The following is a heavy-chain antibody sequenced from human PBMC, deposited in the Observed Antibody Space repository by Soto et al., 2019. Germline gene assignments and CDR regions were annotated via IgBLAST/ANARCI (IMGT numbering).Heavy chain of an antibody. Sequence: SVKVSCKASRGAFGTFAISWVRQARGQGLEWMGGIIPIYGTAQYAQIFKGRVTISADTSTDTVYMEVTSLTSADTAVYYCASSRGIAADLSWFDPWGQGTLVTVSS. V-gene: IGHV1-69*06. CDR1: RGAFGTFA. CDR3: ASSRGIAADLSWFDP. CDR2: IIPIYGTA. D-gene: IGHD6-13*01. J-gene: IGHJ5*02.